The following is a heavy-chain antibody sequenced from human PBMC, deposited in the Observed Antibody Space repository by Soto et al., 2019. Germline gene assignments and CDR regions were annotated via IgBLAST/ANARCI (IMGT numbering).Heavy chain of an antibody. Sequence: QVQLQESGPGLVRPSETLSLTCTVSSDSISSYYWIWIRQSPGKGLEWIGYTDYSGNTNYNPSLKSRVTISGDTSTNHFSLRLSSVTAADTALYYCARAVGDPLYYLDYWGQGTLVTVSS. D-gene: IGHD6-19*01. CDR3: ARAVGDPLYYLDY. V-gene: IGHV4-59*08. J-gene: IGHJ4*02. CDR1: SDSISSYY. CDR2: TDYSGNT.